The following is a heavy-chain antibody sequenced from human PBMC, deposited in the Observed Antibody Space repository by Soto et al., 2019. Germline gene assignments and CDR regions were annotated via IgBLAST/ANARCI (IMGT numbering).Heavy chain of an antibody. V-gene: IGHV6-1*01. Sequence: PSQTLSLTCAISGDIVSSTSTAWSWIRQSPSRGLEWLGRTYYRSKWYSDYAVSVKSRITINPDTSKNQFSLQLNSVTPEDTAVYYCARGSYYSGWVWGKVTLVTVSS. CDR3: ARGSYYSGWV. CDR2: TYYRSKWYS. D-gene: IGHD6-19*01. CDR1: GDIVSSTSTA. J-gene: IGHJ4*02.